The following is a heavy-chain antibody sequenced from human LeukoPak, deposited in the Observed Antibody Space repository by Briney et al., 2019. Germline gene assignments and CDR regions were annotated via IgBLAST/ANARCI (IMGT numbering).Heavy chain of an antibody. CDR1: GGSFSLYH. J-gene: IGHJ4*02. Sequence: PSETLSLTCAVYGGSFSLYHWNWIRQSPGKGLEWIGEVNRWGSTNYNPSLESRVTISVDRSKNQFSLNLRSLTAADTAVYYCATDPQSSVYYFWGQGALVTVSS. CDR3: ATDPQSSVYYF. CDR2: VNRWGST. V-gene: IGHV4-34*01. D-gene: IGHD6-25*01.